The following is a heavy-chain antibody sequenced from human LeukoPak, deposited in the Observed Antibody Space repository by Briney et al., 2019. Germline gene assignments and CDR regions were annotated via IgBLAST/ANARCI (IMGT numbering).Heavy chain of an antibody. D-gene: IGHD3-22*01. CDR3: ASAITYYYDSSGYYLLDY. CDR2: IIPIFGTA. J-gene: IGHJ4*02. CDR1: GGTFSTYA. Sequence: SVKVSCKASGGTFSTYAISWVRQAPGQGLEWMGGIIPIFGTANYAQKFQGRVTITTDESTSTAYMELSSLRSEDTAVYYCASAITYYYDSSGYYLLDYWGQGTLVTVSS. V-gene: IGHV1-69*05.